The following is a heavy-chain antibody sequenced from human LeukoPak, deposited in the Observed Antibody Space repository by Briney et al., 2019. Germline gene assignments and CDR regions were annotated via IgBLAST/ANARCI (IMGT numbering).Heavy chain of an antibody. CDR2: INPRGDAT. Sequence: ASVKVSCKASGNTFIGYWIHWVRQAPGQGLEWMGAINPRGDATIGAQKFQGRVTTTRDTSTSTVYIELSSLRSEDTAVYYCARDGSNRNIDYWGQGTLVTVSS. D-gene: IGHD1-14*01. CDR1: GNTFIGYW. V-gene: IGHV1-46*01. J-gene: IGHJ4*02. CDR3: ARDGSNRNIDY.